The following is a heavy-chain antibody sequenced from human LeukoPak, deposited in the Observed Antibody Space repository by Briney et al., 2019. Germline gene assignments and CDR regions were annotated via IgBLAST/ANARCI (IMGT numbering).Heavy chain of an antibody. Sequence: GGSLRLSCAASGFTFSSYAMHWVRQAPGEGLEWVAFISYDGSSKYYADSVKGRFTISRDNSKNTLYLQMNSLRAEDTAFYYCTRGLIWGSYRLYYFDYWGQGTLVTVSS. V-gene: IGHV3-30-3*01. CDR3: TRGLIWGSYRLYYFDY. J-gene: IGHJ4*02. D-gene: IGHD3-16*02. CDR1: GFTFSSYA. CDR2: ISYDGSSK.